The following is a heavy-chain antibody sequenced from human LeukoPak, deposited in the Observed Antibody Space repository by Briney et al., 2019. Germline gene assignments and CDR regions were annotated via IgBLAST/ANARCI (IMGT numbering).Heavy chain of an antibody. J-gene: IGHJ4*02. CDR3: ARDVVAAAGTWDY. CDR1: SGSISTSNYY. CDR2: IFYSGST. D-gene: IGHD6-13*01. V-gene: IGHV4-39*07. Sequence: PSETLSLTCTVSSGSISTSNYYWGWVRQPPGKALEWIGNIFYSGSTYYSPSLKSRVTISLDTSRNQFSLKLSSVTAADTAVYYCARDVVAAAGTWDYWGQGTLVTVSS.